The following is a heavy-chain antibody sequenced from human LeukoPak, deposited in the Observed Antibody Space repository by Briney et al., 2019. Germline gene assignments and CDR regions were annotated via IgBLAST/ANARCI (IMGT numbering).Heavy chain of an antibody. CDR1: GITVSSND. Sequence: QPGGSLRLSCTASGITVSSNDMCWVRQAPGEGLEWISLIYSGGRTDYADSVKGRFTISRDNSKNMVYLQMNSLRGDDTAVYYCAGVLRGAFDIWGQGKMVAVSS. CDR2: IYSGGRT. V-gene: IGHV3-53*01. CDR3: AGVLRGAFDI. J-gene: IGHJ3*02.